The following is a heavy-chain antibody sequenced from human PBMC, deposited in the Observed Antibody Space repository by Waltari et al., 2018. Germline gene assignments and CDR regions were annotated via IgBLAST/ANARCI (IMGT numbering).Heavy chain of an antibody. D-gene: IGHD6-19*01. J-gene: IGHJ4*02. CDR2: IYYSGST. Sequence: QLQLQESGPGLVTPSETLSLTCTVSGGSISSSSYYCGWIRQPPGKGLEWIGSIYYSGSTYYNPSLKSRVTISVDTSKNQFSLKLSSVTAADTAVYYCASQSSGWALFDYWGQGTLVTVSS. CDR3: ASQSSGWALFDY. CDR1: GGSISSSSYY. V-gene: IGHV4-39*01.